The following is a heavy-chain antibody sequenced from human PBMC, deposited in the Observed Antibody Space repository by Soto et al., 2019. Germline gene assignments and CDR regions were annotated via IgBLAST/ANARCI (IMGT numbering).Heavy chain of an antibody. CDR2: ISAYNGNT. CDR3: ARDGIAVAGRAFDI. Sequence: EASVKVSCEASGYSFTSYGISWVRQAPGQGLEWMGWISAYNGNTNYAQKLQGRVTMTTDTSTSTAYMELRSLRSDDTAVYYCARDGIAVAGRAFDIWGQGTMVTVSS. CDR1: GYSFTSYG. D-gene: IGHD6-19*01. V-gene: IGHV1-18*01. J-gene: IGHJ3*02.